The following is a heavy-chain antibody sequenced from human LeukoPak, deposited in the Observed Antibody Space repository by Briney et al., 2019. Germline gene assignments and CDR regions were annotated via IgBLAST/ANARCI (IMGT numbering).Heavy chain of an antibody. J-gene: IGHJ6*02. CDR3: ARGGFFDILTGYYQTQYYYPMDV. V-gene: IGHV3-30*04. CDR1: GFTLSTYA. Sequence: GRSLRLSCAASGFTLSTYAIHWVRQAPGKGLEWVAVTSYDGGDKYYADSVKGRFTISRDNSKNTVSLEMNSLRAEDTAVYYCARGGFFDILTGYYQTQYYYPMDVWGRGTTVTVSS. D-gene: IGHD3-9*01. CDR2: TSYDGGDK.